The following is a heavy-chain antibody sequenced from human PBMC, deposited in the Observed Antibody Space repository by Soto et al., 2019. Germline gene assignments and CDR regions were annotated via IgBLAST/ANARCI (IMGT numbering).Heavy chain of an antibody. J-gene: IGHJ6*02. CDR2: IKSKTDGGTT. Sequence: GGSLSLSCAASGFTSSKAWMNWVRQAPGKGLEWVGRIKSKTDGGTTDYAAPVKGRFTISRDDSENKMYLQMNRLKTEDTGVYYCTTEACIGASCSFDFYYAMDVWGQGTTVTVSS. CDR1: GFTSSKAW. D-gene: IGHD2-2*01. V-gene: IGHV3-15*07. CDR3: TTEACIGASCSFDFYYAMDV.